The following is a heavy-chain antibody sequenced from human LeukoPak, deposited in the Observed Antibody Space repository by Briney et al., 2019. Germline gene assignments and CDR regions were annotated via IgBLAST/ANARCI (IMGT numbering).Heavy chain of an antibody. V-gene: IGHV1-2*06. CDR2: INPNSGGT. CDR3: ARNRYSSGRTFDY. J-gene: IGHJ4*02. D-gene: IGHD6-19*01. Sequence: ASVKVSCKASGYTFTGYYMHWVRQAPGQGLEWMGRINPNSGGTNYAQKFQGRVTMTRDTSISTAYMELSRLRSDDTAVYYCARNRYSSGRTFDYWSQGTLVTVSS. CDR1: GYTFTGYY.